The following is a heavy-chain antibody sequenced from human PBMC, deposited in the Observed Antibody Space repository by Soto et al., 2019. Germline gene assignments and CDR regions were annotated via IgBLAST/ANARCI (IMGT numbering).Heavy chain of an antibody. CDR3: ARDTAFGVVAADYYYYGMDV. V-gene: IGHV4-4*02. CDR1: GGSISSSNW. Sequence: QVQLQESGPGLVKPSGTLSLTCAVSGGSISSSNWLSWVRQPPGNGLEWIAEIYHSGSPKYNPSLTCRVTISLDKSKNQFSLKLSSVTAADPAVYYCARDTAFGVVAADYYYYGMDVWGQGTTVTVSS. D-gene: IGHD2-2*01. J-gene: IGHJ6*02. CDR2: IYHSGSP.